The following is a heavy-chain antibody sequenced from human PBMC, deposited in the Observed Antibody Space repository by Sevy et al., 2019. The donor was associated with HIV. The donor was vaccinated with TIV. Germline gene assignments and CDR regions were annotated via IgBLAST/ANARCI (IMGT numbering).Heavy chain of an antibody. J-gene: IGHJ4*02. CDR2: IYWNDDK. CDR3: AHLFYDILTGYYPEVDY. CDR1: GFSLSTSGVG. D-gene: IGHD3-9*01. V-gene: IGHV2-5*01. Sequence: SGPTLVKPTQTLTLTCTFSGFSLSTSGVGVGWIRQPPGKALEWLALIYWNDDKRYSPSLKSRLTITKDTSKNQVVLTMTNMDPVDTATYYCAHLFYDILTGYYPEVDYWGQGTLVTVSS.